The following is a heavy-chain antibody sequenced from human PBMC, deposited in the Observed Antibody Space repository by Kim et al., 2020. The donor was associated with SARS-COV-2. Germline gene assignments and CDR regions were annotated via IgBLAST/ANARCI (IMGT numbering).Heavy chain of an antibody. V-gene: IGHV4-34*01. CDR2: SP. J-gene: IGHJ3*02. CDR3: TRVGMNAFDI. Sequence: SPPYNPALNGRVTMSADTSRNQVSLKLSSVTAADTAMYYCTRVGMNAFDIWGRGTMVTVSS. D-gene: IGHD2-21*01.